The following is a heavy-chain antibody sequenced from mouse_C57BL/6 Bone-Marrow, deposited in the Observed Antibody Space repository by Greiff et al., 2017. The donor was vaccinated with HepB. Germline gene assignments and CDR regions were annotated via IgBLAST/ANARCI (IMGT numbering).Heavy chain of an antibody. CDR2: IYPRSGNT. J-gene: IGHJ1*03. Sequence: QVHVKQSGAELARPGASVKLSCKASGYTFTSYGISWVKQRTGQGLEWIGEIYPRSGNTYYNEKFKGKATLTADKSSSTAYMELRSLTSEDSAVYFCRYDRYWYFDVWGTGTTVTVSS. D-gene: IGHD2-12*01. V-gene: IGHV1-81*01. CDR3: RYDRYWYFDV. CDR1: GYTFTSYG.